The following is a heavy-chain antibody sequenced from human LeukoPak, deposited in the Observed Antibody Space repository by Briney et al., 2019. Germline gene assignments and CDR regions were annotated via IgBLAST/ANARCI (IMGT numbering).Heavy chain of an antibody. CDR3: VRHQGTTFDY. Sequence: TGGSLRLSCAASGFIFSGSWMTWVRQAPGKGLEWVANIKQDGSEKYYVDSVKGRFTISRDNTKNSLYLQMNGLRAEDTAVYYCVRHQGTTFDYWGQGNLVAVSS. V-gene: IGHV3-7*01. D-gene: IGHD1-1*01. CDR2: IKQDGSEK. J-gene: IGHJ4*02. CDR1: GFIFSGSW.